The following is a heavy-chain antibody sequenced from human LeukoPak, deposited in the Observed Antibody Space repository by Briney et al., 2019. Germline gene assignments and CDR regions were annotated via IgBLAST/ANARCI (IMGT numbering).Heavy chain of an antibody. CDR2: IGTAGDP. D-gene: IGHD6-19*01. J-gene: IGHJ4*02. Sequence: GGSLRLSCAVSGFTFSSYDMHWVRQATGKGLEWVSAIGTAGDPYYPGSVKGRFTISRENAKNSLYLQMNSLRAGDTAVYYCARGIGSGWAGFEYWGRGTLVTVSS. CDR1: GFTFSSYD. CDR3: ARGIGSGWAGFEY. V-gene: IGHV3-13*05.